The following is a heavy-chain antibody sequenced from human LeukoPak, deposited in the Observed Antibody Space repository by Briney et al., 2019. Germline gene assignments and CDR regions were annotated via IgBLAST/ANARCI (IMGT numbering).Heavy chain of an antibody. J-gene: IGHJ3*02. CDR2: IKQDGSEK. Sequence: GGSLRLSCAASGFTFSSYWMSWVRQAPGKGLEWVANIKQDGSEKYYVDSVKGRFTISRDNAKNSLYLQMNSLRAEDTAVYYCARVRGGYCSGGSCYSGSHAFDIWGQGTMVTVSS. V-gene: IGHV3-7*01. CDR1: GFTFSSYW. D-gene: IGHD2-15*01. CDR3: ARVRGGYCSGGSCYSGSHAFDI.